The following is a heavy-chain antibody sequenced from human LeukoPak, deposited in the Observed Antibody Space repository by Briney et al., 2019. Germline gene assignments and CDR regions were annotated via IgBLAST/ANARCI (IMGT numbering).Heavy chain of an antibody. J-gene: IGHJ2*01. V-gene: IGHV3-13*01. D-gene: IGHD1-26*01. CDR2: IGTAGDT. CDR3: ARDRGGSYSSPLNWYFDL. Sequence: GGSLRLSCAASGFTFSSYDMHWVRQATGKGLEWVSAIGTAGDTYYPGSVKGRFTISRENAKDSLYLQMNSLRAGDTAVYYCARDRGGSYSSPLNWYFDLWGRGTLVTVSS. CDR1: GFTFSSYD.